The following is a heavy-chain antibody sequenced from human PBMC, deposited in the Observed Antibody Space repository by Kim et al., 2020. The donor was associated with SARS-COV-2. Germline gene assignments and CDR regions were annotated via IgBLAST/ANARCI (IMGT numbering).Heavy chain of an antibody. CDR3: ARGRSSGYFDY. V-gene: IGHV4-31*03. CDR1: GGSISSGGYY. D-gene: IGHD2-15*01. CDR2: IYYSGST. Sequence: SETLSLTCTVSGGSISSGGYYWSWIRQHPGKGLEWIGYIYYSGSTYYNPSLKSRVTISVDTSKNQFSLKLSSVTAADTAVYYCARGRSSGYFDYWGQGTLVTVSS. J-gene: IGHJ4*02.